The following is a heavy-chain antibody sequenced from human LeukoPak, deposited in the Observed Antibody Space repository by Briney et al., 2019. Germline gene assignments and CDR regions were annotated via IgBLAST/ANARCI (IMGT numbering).Heavy chain of an antibody. Sequence: GGSLRLSCAASGLTFSSYSKNWVRQVPGKGLEWVATIKQDGSEKYYVDSVKGRFTISRDNAKSSLSLQMNSLRVDDTAVYYCARDASALHWGQGARVTVSS. CDR1: GLTFSSYS. CDR3: ARDASALH. V-gene: IGHV3-7*01. CDR2: IKQDGSEK. J-gene: IGHJ4*02. D-gene: IGHD3-3*01.